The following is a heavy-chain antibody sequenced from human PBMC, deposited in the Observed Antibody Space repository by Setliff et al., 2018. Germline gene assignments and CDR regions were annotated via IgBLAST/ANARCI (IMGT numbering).Heavy chain of an antibody. CDR3: ARSPANGGHDAFDI. V-gene: IGHV3-48*01. CDR1: QFTFSRHS. Sequence: GGSLRLSCAASQFTFSRHSMSWVRQAPGKGLEWISNLNSYGTMAWYAASVKGRFTISRDNAKSSVYLQMNSLRAEDTAVYYCARSPANGGHDAFDIWGQGTMVTVSS. CDR2: LNSYGTMA. D-gene: IGHD6-25*01. J-gene: IGHJ3*02.